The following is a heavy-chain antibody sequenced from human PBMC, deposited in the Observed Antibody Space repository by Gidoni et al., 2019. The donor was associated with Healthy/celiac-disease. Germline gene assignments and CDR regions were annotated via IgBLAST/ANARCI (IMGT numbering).Heavy chain of an antibody. J-gene: IGHJ6*02. CDR1: GGSISSGDYS. CDR2: IYYSGST. CDR3: ARGGPTYYYGMDV. D-gene: IGHD3-10*01. V-gene: IGHV4-30-4*01. Sequence: QVHLQESGPGLVNPSQTLSLSCPVSGGSISSGDYSWSWIRPPPGKGLEWIGYIYYSGSTYYNPSLKSRVTISVETSKNQFSLKLSSVTAADTAVYYCARGGPTYYYGMDVWGQGTTVTVSS.